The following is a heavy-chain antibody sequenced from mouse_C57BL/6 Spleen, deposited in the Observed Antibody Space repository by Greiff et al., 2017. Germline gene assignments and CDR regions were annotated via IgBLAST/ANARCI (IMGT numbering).Heavy chain of an antibody. D-gene: IGHD1-2*01. J-gene: IGHJ4*01. CDR2: IFPGSGST. CDR1: GYTFTDYY. Sequence: QVQLQQSGPELVKPGASVKISCKASGYTFTDYYINWVKQRPGQGLEWIGWIFPGSGSTYYNEKFKGKAPLTVYKSSSTSYMLLSSLTSEDSAVYFCARRGYYGLYYYAMDYWGQGTSVTVSS. V-gene: IGHV1-75*01. CDR3: ARRGYYGLYYYAMDY.